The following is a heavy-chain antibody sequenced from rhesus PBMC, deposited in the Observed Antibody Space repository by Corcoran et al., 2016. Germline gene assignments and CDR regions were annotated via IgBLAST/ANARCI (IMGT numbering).Heavy chain of an antibody. V-gene: IGHV1S2*01. CDR2: NHPYKGNT. D-gene: IGHD6-13*01. Sequence: QVQLVQSGAEVKKPGSSVKVSCKASGYTFTDYYMHWVRQAPRQGLEWMVWNHPYKGNTKYAQKFQGRVTMTRDPSTSTAYMELSSLRSEDTAVYYCARGYSSWSGFDYWGQGVLVTVSS. CDR3: ARGYSSWSGFDY. J-gene: IGHJ4*01. CDR1: GYTFTDYY.